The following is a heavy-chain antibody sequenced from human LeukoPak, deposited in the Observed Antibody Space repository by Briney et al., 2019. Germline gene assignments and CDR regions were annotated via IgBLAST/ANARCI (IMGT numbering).Heavy chain of an antibody. V-gene: IGHV4-59*01. J-gene: IGHJ4*02. CDR3: ARAESGYRNYYFDY. CDR1: GGSISSYY. D-gene: IGHD3-22*01. Sequence: SETLPLTCTVSGGSISSYYWSWIRQPPGKGLEWIGYIYYSGSTNYNPSLKSRVTISVDTSKNQFSLKLSSVTAADTAVYYCARAESGYRNYYFDYWGQGTLVTVSS. CDR2: IYYSGST.